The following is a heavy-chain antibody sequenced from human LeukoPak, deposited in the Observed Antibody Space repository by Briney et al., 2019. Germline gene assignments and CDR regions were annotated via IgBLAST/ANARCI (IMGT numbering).Heavy chain of an antibody. V-gene: IGHV4-34*01. CDR3: ALSYYDSSGGDY. D-gene: IGHD3-22*01. J-gene: IGHJ4*02. CDR2: INHSGST. CDR1: GGSFSGYY. Sequence: PSDTLSLTCAVYGGSFSGYYWSWIRQPPGKGLEWIGEINHSGSTNYNPSLKSRVTISVDTSKNQFSLKLSSVTAADTAVYYCALSYYDSSGGDYWGQGTLVTVSS.